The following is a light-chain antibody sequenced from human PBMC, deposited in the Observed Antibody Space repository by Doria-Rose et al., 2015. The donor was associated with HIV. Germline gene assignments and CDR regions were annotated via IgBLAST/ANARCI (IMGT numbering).Light chain of an antibody. J-gene: IGKJ2*02. CDR3: QQSCCTPST. Sequence: DIQMTQSPSSLSASVGVRVTITCRASQSISSYLNWYQQKPGKAPKLLIYAASSLQSGVPSRFSGSGSGTDFTLTISSLQPEDFAAYYCQQSCCTPSTFGQGTKLEIK. CDR2: AAS. V-gene: IGKV1-39*01. CDR1: QSISSY.